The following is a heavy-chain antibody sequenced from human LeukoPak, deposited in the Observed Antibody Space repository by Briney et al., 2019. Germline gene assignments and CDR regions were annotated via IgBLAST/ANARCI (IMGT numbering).Heavy chain of an antibody. J-gene: IGHJ4*02. Sequence: GGSLRLSCAASGFTFSSYAMSWVRQAPGKGLEWVSAITGSGGATYYADSVKGRFIISRDNSKNTLFLQVNSLRAEDTAVYYCAKDKAGYGDLLDFDYWGQGTLVTVSS. D-gene: IGHD4-17*01. V-gene: IGHV3-23*01. CDR2: ITGSGGAT. CDR3: AKDKAGYGDLLDFDY. CDR1: GFTFSSYA.